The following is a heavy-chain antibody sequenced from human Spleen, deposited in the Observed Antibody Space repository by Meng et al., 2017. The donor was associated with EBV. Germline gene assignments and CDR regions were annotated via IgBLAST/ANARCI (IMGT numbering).Heavy chain of an antibody. Sequence: QLHLVQSGAGVKKPGASGKVSCKASGYTFSLYGITWVRQAPGQGLEWMGWISGYNGNTNYAPKFQGRVTMTTDTSTSTAYMELVSLRSDDTAVYYCARGEFSTSSDCDYWGQGTLVTVSS. CDR2: ISGYNGNT. J-gene: IGHJ4*02. CDR1: GYTFSLYG. CDR3: ARGEFSTSSDCDY. V-gene: IGHV1-18*01. D-gene: IGHD6-6*01.